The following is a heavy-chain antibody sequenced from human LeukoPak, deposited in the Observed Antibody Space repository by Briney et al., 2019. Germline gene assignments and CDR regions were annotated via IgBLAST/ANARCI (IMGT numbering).Heavy chain of an antibody. J-gene: IGHJ6*03. CDR2: MNPNSGNT. Sequence: ASVKVSCKASGYTFTSYDINWVRQATGQGLEWMGWMNPNSGNTGYAQKFQGRVTITRNTSISTAYMELSSLRSEDTAVYYCARGVRDYDFWSGYYTGVHYMDVWGKGTTVTVSS. CDR3: ARGVRDYDFWSGYYTGVHYMDV. V-gene: IGHV1-8*03. D-gene: IGHD3-3*01. CDR1: GYTFTSYD.